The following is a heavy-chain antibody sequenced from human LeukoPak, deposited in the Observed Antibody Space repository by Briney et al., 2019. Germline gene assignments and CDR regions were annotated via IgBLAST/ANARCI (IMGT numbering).Heavy chain of an antibody. J-gene: IGHJ2*01. Sequence: SVKVSCKASGGTFSSYTISWVRQAPGQGLEWMGRIIPIIGIANYAQKFQGRVTITADKSTSTAYMELSSLRSEDTAVYYCARERGYYDSSGYYYRYWYFDLWGRGTLVTVSS. CDR2: IIPIIGIA. CDR3: ARERGYYDSSGYYYRYWYFDL. D-gene: IGHD3-22*01. V-gene: IGHV1-69*04. CDR1: GGTFSSYT.